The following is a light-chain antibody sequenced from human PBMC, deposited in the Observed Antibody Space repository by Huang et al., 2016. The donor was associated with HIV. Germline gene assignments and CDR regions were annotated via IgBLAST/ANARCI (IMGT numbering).Light chain of an antibody. CDR1: RGISSC. CDR2: DAS. CDR3: QQFNNYLT. V-gene: IGKV1D-13*01. Sequence: AIQLTQSPSSLSASVGDRVTITCRASRGISSCLAWYQQKPGKAPKLLIFDASSLESGVPSRFSGSGSGTDFTLTISSLQPEDFATYYCQQFNNYLTFGQGTRLEIQ. J-gene: IGKJ5*01.